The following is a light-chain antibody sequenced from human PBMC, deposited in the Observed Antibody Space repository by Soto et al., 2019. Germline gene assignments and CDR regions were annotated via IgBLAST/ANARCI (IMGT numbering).Light chain of an antibody. Sequence: QSVLTQPPSVSGAPGQRVTISCTGSSSNIGANHDVHWYQQLPGTAPKLLIYDNSNRPSGVPDRFSGSKSGTSASLAITGLQAEDEADYYCQSYDSSLGYVFGTGTKLPVL. CDR2: DNS. J-gene: IGLJ1*01. V-gene: IGLV1-40*01. CDR1: SSNIGANHD. CDR3: QSYDSSLGYV.